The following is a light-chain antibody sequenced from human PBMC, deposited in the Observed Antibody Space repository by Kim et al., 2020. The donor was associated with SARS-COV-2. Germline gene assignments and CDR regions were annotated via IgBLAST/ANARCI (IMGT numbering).Light chain of an antibody. V-gene: IGKV1-27*01. CDR3: QKYNAAPWT. Sequence: ASVGDRVTITCRASQDISNYVVWYQQKPGKVPKVLIYAASALHSGVPSRFSGGGFGTEFTLTISSLQPEEVATYYCQKYNAAPWTCGQGTKVDIK. CDR1: QDISNY. J-gene: IGKJ1*01. CDR2: AAS.